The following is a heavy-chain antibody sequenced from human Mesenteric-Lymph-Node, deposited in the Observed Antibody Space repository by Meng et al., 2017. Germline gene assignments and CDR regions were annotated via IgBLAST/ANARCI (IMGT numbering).Heavy chain of an antibody. V-gene: IGHV3-33*01. CDR1: GFSFSIYG. CDR3: ARDYYDSSGYPGA. CDR2: IWNDGSHK. Sequence: VPLVESGGGVVQPGRSLGLSLAASGFSFSIYGMHWVRQAPGKGLEWVALIWNDGSHKYYADSVKGRFTISRDNSKNTLYLQMNSLRAEDTAVYYCARDYYDSSGYPGAWGQGTLVTVSS. D-gene: IGHD3-22*01. J-gene: IGHJ5*02.